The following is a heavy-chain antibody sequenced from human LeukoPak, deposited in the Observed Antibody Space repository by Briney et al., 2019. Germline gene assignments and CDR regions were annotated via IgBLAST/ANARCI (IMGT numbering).Heavy chain of an antibody. Sequence: ASVKVSCKASGYTFTGYYMHWVRQAPGQGLEWMGWINPNSGGTDYAQKFQGRVTMTRDTSISTAYMELSRLRSEDTAVYYCASHTGSNIVVVPAAWSMDVWGQGTTVTVSS. CDR1: GYTFTGYY. D-gene: IGHD2-2*01. CDR2: INPNSGGT. CDR3: ASHTGSNIVVVPAAWSMDV. J-gene: IGHJ6*02. V-gene: IGHV1-2*02.